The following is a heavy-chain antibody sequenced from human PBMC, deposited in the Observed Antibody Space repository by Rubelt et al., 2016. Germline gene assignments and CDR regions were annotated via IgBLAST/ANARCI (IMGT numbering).Heavy chain of an antibody. V-gene: IGHV1-18*01. CDR1: GYTFTTYG. CDR3: ARGYCSSANCLFNWFDP. J-gene: IGHJ5*02. Sequence: QVQLVQSGAEVKKPGASVKVSCKASGYTFTTYGISWVRQAPGQGLEWMGWIRTYNGNTNCAQKLQGRVTMTTDTSTSTAYMELRSLRSDDTAMYFCARGYCSSANCLFNWFDPWGQGTLVTVSS. D-gene: IGHD2-2*01. CDR2: IRTYNGNT.